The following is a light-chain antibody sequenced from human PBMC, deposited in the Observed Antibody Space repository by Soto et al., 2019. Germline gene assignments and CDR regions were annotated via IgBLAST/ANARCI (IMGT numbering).Light chain of an antibody. CDR3: QQSYSRPIT. CDR1: QGISSC. Sequence: IQLTQSPSSLSASVGDRVTVTCRASQGISSCLAWYQQKPGKAPDLLIYAASSLQSGVPSRFSGSGSGTDFTLTISRLEPEDFATYYCQQSYSRPITFGQGTRLEIK. V-gene: IGKV1-9*01. CDR2: AAS. J-gene: IGKJ5*01.